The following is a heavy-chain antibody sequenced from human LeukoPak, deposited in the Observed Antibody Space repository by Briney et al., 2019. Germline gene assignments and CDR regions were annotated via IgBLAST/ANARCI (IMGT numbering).Heavy chain of an antibody. CDR2: TWYDGSNK. CDR1: GSTFSSYG. D-gene: IGHD2-2*01. J-gene: IGHJ6*02. V-gene: IGHV3-33*01. Sequence: TGRSLRLSCAASGSTFSSYGMHWVRQAPGKGLEWVAATWYDGSNKYYADSVKGRFTTSRDNSKNTLYLQMNSLRAEDTAVYFCARGGHCSTTSCSNYDGMDVWGQGTTLSVSS. CDR3: ARGGHCSTTSCSNYDGMDV.